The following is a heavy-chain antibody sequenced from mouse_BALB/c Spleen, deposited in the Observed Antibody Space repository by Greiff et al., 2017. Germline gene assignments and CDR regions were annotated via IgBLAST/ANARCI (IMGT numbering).Heavy chain of an antibody. CDR1: GFTFSSYA. J-gene: IGHJ4*01. V-gene: IGHV5-9-4*01. CDR3: ARVYGNYPYAMDY. Sequence: EVKLVESGGGLVKPGGSLKLSCAASGFTFSSYAMSWVRQSPEKRLEWVAEISSGGSYTYYPDTVTGRFTISRDNAKNTLYLEMSSLRSEDTAMYYCARVYGNYPYAMDYWGQGTSVTVSS. D-gene: IGHD2-1*01. CDR2: ISSGGSYT.